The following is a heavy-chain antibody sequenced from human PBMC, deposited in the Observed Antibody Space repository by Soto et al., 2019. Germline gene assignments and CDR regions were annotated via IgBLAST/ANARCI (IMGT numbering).Heavy chain of an antibody. V-gene: IGHV4-34*01. CDR3: ARGEGGYSYGLFDY. J-gene: IGHJ4*02. CDR2: INHSGST. D-gene: IGHD5-18*01. CDR1: GGSFSGYY. Sequence: SETLSLTCAVYGGSFSGYYWSWIRQPPGKGLEWIGEINHSGSTNYNPSLKSRVTISVDTSKNQFSLKLSSVTAADTAVYYCARGEGGYSYGLFDYWGQGTLVTV.